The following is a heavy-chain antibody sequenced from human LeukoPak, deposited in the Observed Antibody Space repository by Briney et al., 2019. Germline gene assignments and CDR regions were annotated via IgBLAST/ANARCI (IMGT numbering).Heavy chain of an antibody. CDR1: GYTFTGYY. J-gene: IGHJ4*02. V-gene: IGHV1-2*02. D-gene: IGHD6-13*01. Sequence: ASVKVSCKASGYTFTGYYMHWVRQAPGQGLEWMGWINPNSGGTNYAQKFQGRVTMTRDTSISTAYMELSRLRSDDTAVYYCARRVGGKAAAGSDYWGQGTLVTVSS. CDR3: ARRVGGKAAAGSDY. CDR2: INPNSGGT.